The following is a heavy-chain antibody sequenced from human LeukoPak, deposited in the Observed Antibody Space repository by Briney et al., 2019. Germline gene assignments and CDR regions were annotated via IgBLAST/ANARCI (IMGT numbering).Heavy chain of an antibody. CDR1: GFTFDDYA. CDR2: ISWDGGST. V-gene: IGHV3-43D*03. CDR3: AKAKHLAAAGMGGYYFDY. J-gene: IGHJ4*02. Sequence: PGGSLRLSCAASGFTFDDYAMHWVRQAPGKGLEWVSLISWDGGSTYYADSVKGRFTISRDNSKNSLYLQMNSLRAEDTALYYCAKAKHLAAAGMGGYYFDYWAREPWSPSPQ. D-gene: IGHD6-13*01.